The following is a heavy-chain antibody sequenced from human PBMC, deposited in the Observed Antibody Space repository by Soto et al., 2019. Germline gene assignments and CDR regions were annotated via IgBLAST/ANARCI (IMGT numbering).Heavy chain of an antibody. J-gene: IGHJ4*02. CDR2: FDPEDGET. D-gene: IGHD2-15*01. Sequence: ASVKVSCKVSGYTLTELSMHWVRQAPGKGLEWMGGFDPEDGETIYARKFQGRVTMTKDTSTDTAYMELSSLRSEDTAVYYCATKSRVVAALDYWGQGTLVTVSS. CDR3: ATKSRVVAALDY. CDR1: GYTLTELS. V-gene: IGHV1-24*01.